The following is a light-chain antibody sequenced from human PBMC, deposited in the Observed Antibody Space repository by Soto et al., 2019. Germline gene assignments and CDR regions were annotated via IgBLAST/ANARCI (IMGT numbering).Light chain of an antibody. J-gene: IGLJ3*02. V-gene: IGLV2-23*01. Sequence: QFVLTQPASVSGSPGQSITVSCTGTSSDVGAYNLVSWYQQYPGKAPRLIIYEGTKRPSGISHRFSGSKSDNTASLTISGLRAEDEAHYHCCSYAGSRTFVFGGGTKLTVL. CDR2: EGT. CDR3: CSYAGSRTFV. CDR1: SSDVGAYNL.